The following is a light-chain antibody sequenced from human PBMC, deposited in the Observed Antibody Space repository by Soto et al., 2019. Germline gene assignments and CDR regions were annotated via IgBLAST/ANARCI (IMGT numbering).Light chain of an antibody. CDR3: SSYTSSSTLYV. CDR1: SSDVGSYTY. V-gene: IGLV2-14*01. J-gene: IGLJ1*01. Sequence: QSVLTQPASVSGSPRQPITISCTGASSDVGSYTYVSWYQQHPGKAPKLMIYEVNNRPSGVSNRFSGSKSGNTASLTISGLQAEDEADYYCSSYTSSSTLYVFGTGTKLTVL. CDR2: EVN.